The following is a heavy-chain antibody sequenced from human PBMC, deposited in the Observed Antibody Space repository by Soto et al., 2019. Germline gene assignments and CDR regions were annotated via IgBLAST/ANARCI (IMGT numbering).Heavy chain of an antibody. V-gene: IGHV4-31*01. Sequence: QVQLQESGPGLVKPSQTLSLTCTVSGGSISSGGYYWSWIRQHPGKGLEWIGYIYYSGSTYYNPSLKSLVTIYVDPSRNQCALKLSSVTAADTAVYYSARHNYVSSGTAVDGWGQGTTVTVSS. CDR2: IYYSGST. J-gene: IGHJ6*02. CDR1: GGSISSGGYY. CDR3: ARHNYVSSGTAVDG. D-gene: IGHD3-22*01.